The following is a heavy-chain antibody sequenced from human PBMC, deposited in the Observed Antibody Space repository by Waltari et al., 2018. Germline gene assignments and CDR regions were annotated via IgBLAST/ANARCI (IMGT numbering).Heavy chain of an antibody. D-gene: IGHD3-16*02. Sequence: EVQLVEAGGSLVQPGGSLRLSCGASGFSFSSYSMNWVRQAPGNGMEWVSYIRPTSSTIYYADSVKGRFTISRDNGKDSLHLQMNSLRDEDTAVYYCATAARRRDVGDLSWGQGTLVTVSA. CDR1: GFSFSSYS. J-gene: IGHJ4*02. CDR2: IRPTSSTI. V-gene: IGHV3-48*02. CDR3: ATAARRRDVGDLS.